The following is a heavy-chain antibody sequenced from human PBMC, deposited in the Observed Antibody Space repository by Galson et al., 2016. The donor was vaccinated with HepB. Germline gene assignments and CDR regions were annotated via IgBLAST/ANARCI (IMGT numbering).Heavy chain of an antibody. J-gene: IGHJ5*02. CDR3: AGASTPYDRFHP. V-gene: IGHV4-31*03. CDR1: GDSISSGTYY. Sequence: TLSLTCTVSGDSISSGTYYWSWLRQLPGKGLEWFGYIYHTGYTYQNPSLKTRVTMSVHTTKNQFSLHLSSVTVADTAFDYCAGASTPYDRFHPWGQGTLVTVSS. CDR2: IYHTGYT. D-gene: IGHD3-3*01.